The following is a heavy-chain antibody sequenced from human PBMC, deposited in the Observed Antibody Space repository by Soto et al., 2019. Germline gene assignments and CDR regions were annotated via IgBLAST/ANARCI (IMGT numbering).Heavy chain of an antibody. CDR3: AKADGQQWLLPHLEN. J-gene: IGHJ4*02. D-gene: IGHD6-19*01. CDR2: ISCCGGTA. V-gene: IGHV3-23*01. Sequence: EVQLLQSGGCLARPGESLRLSCAAAGIHFNKYDMSRIRQAPGWGLERVSGISCCGGTASYADSVKGRFTIARDDAKNTLYLDMNSLRVEDTAEYYCAKADGQQWLLPHLENWGRGTLVTVS. CDR1: GIHFNKYD.